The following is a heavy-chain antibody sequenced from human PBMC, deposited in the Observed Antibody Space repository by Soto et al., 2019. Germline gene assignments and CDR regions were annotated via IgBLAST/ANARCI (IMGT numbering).Heavy chain of an antibody. CDR2: IYYSGST. J-gene: IGHJ3*02. D-gene: IGHD2-2*01. V-gene: IGHV4-59*08. CDR3: ALGGVPALGAFDI. Sequence: QVQLQESGPGLVKPSETLSLTCTVSGGSISSYYWSWIRQPPGKGLEWIGYIYYSGSTNYNPSLTSRVTISVDTSKNQFSLKLSSVTAADTAVYYCALGGVPALGAFDIWGQGTMVTVSS. CDR1: GGSISSYY.